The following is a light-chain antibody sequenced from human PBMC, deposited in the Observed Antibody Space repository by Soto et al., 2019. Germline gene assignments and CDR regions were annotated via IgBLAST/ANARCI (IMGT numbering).Light chain of an antibody. V-gene: IGKV1D-12*01. CDR2: DAS. CDR3: QQANSFPIT. CDR1: QGIGSW. J-gene: IGKJ5*01. Sequence: DIQMTQSPSSVSASVGDRVTITCRASQGIGSWLTWYQQKPGKAPDLLIYDASSLQSGVPSRFSGSGSGTDFTLTISSLQPEDFATYCCQQANSFPITFGQGTRLEIK.